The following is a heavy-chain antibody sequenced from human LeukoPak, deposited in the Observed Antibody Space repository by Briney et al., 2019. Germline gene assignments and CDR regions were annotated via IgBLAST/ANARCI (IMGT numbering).Heavy chain of an antibody. D-gene: IGHD2-21*01. CDR2: INHRGST. J-gene: IGHJ2*01. Sequence: PSETLSLTCAVYGGSFSGYYWSWIRPPPGEGLEWIGEINHRGSTNYNPSLKSRVTISVDTSKNQFSLKLSSVTAADTAVYYCARDRPYCGGDCYPIYWYFDLWGRGTLVTVSS. CDR3: ARDRPYCGGDCYPIYWYFDL. V-gene: IGHV4-34*01. CDR1: GGSFSGYY.